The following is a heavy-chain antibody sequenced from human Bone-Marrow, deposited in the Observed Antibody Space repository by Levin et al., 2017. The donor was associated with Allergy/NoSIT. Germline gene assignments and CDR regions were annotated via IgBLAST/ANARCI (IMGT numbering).Heavy chain of an antibody. CDR1: GYTLTELS. Sequence: GESLKISCKVSGYTLTELSMHWVRQAPGKGLEWMGGFDPEDGETIYAQKFQGRVTMTEDTSTDTAYMELSSLRSEDTAVYYCATEDWNYRTFDYWGQGTLVTVSS. J-gene: IGHJ4*02. V-gene: IGHV1-24*01. CDR3: ATEDWNYRTFDY. CDR2: FDPEDGET. D-gene: IGHD1-7*01.